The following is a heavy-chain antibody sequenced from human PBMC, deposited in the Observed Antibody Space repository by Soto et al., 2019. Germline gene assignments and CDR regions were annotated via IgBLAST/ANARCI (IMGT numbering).Heavy chain of an antibody. CDR1: GGSISSGDYY. CDR2: IYYSGST. V-gene: IGHV4-30-4*01. CDR3: AREYFGVVITDENWFDP. D-gene: IGHD3-3*01. J-gene: IGHJ5*02. Sequence: PSETLSLTCTVSGGSISSGDYYWSWIRQPPGKGLEWIGYIYYSGSTYYNPSLKSRVTISVDTSKNQFSLKLSSVTAADTAVYYCAREYFGVVITDENWFDPWGQGTLVTVSS.